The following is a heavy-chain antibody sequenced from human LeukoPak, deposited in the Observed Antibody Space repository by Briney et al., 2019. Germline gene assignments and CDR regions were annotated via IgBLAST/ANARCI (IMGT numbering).Heavy chain of an antibody. CDR3: ARADCSSSTCYLRRSWFDP. Sequence: GGSLRLSCTASGFTLSNYDMNWVRQAPGKGLEWVSSISTSSRYIYYKDSVRGRFTISRDDAKNSLYLEMNSLRAEDTAVYYCARADCSSSTCYLRRSWFDPWGQGTLVTVSS. V-gene: IGHV3-21*01. J-gene: IGHJ5*02. CDR1: GFTLSNYD. CDR2: ISTSSRYI. D-gene: IGHD2-2*01.